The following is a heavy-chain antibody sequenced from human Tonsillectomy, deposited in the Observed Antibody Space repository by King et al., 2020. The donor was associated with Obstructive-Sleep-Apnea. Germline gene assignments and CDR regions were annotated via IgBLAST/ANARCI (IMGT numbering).Heavy chain of an antibody. CDR2: ISSSSGTI. CDR3: AGEREGHY. Sequence: VQLVESGGGLVQPGGSLRLSCEVSGFTFSSYSMNWVRQVPGKGLEWVSYISSSSGTINYADSVKGRFTISRDNAKNSPYLQMNSLRAEDTAVYYCAGEREGHYWGQGTLVTVSS. J-gene: IGHJ4*02. CDR1: GFTFSSYS. V-gene: IGHV3-48*04.